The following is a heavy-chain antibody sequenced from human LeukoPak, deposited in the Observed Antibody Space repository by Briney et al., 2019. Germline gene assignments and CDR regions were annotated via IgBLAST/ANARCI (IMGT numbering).Heavy chain of an antibody. CDR3: ARLGSDRDAFDV. CDR2: INPKSGVT. CDR1: GYTFIDYY. V-gene: IGHV1-2*02. D-gene: IGHD3-16*01. Sequence: ASVKVSCKASGYTFIDYYLHWVRQAPGQGLEWMGWINPKSGVTFYPQTFQGRVTMTRDTSPSTAYMQMTSLTSDDTAVYYCARLGSDRDAFDVWGQGAVVTVSS. J-gene: IGHJ3*01.